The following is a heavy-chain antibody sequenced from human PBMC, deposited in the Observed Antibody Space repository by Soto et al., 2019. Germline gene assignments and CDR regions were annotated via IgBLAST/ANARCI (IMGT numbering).Heavy chain of an antibody. CDR3: ARDRMVYAIGGWFDP. V-gene: IGHV1-69*06. D-gene: IGHD2-8*01. CDR1: GGTFSSYA. CDR2: ISPIFGTA. J-gene: IGHJ5*02. Sequence: QVQLVQSGAEVKKPGSSVKVSCTASGGTFSSYAISWVRQAPGQGLEWMGGISPIFGTANYAQKFQGRVTITADKSTSTAYMELSSMRSEDTAVYYCARDRMVYAIGGWFDPWGQGTLVTVSS.